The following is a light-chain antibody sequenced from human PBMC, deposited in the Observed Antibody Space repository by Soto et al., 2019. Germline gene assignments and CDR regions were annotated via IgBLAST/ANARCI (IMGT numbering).Light chain of an antibody. J-gene: IGKJ1*01. Sequence: DIQMTQYTSSLSASVGDRVTMTCRASQSISSYLNWYQQKPGKAPKFLIYAASNLQSGVPSRFSGSGFGTDFTLTISSLQPEDFATYYCQQSYSSPQTFGQGTKVDIK. CDR3: QQSYSSPQT. V-gene: IGKV1-39*01. CDR2: AAS. CDR1: QSISSY.